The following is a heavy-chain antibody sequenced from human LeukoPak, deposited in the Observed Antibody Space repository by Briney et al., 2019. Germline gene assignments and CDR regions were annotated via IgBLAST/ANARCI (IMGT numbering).Heavy chain of an antibody. Sequence: GGSLRLSCASSGFTFNNYAMTWVRQAPGKGLEWVSSITASGGSTYCADSVKGRFTISRDNSKNTLYLQMNSLRAEDTAVYYCAKDRCSGGSCYTNWFDPWGQGTLVTVSS. J-gene: IGHJ5*02. CDR2: ITASGGST. D-gene: IGHD2-15*01. V-gene: IGHV3-23*01. CDR1: GFTFNNYA. CDR3: AKDRCSGGSCYTNWFDP.